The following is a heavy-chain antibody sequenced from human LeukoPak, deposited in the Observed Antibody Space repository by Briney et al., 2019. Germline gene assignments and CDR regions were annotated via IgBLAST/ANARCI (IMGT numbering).Heavy chain of an antibody. J-gene: IGHJ4*02. V-gene: IGHV3-23*01. CDR2: ISGSGGDI. CDR3: AKDFFPDDSSGWYTDWDY. Sequence: PGGSLTLSCTASGFTFYSYGMSWARQAPGKGVEGVSAISGSGGDIYYADSVKGRFTLSRDSSKHTLYLQKNILSPEDRGVYYCAKDFFPDDSSGWYTDWDYWGQGTLVTVSS. CDR1: GFTFYSYG. D-gene: IGHD6-19*01.